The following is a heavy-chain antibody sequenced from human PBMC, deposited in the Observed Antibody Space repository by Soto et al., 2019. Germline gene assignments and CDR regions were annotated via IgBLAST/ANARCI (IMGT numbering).Heavy chain of an antibody. CDR1: GGSSSGYY. V-gene: IGHV4-34*01. CDR3: ARGGGAGIVDY. Sequence: SETLSLTCAVYGGSSSGYYWSWIRQPPGKGLEWIGEINHSGSTNYNPSLKSRVTISVDTSKNQFSLKLSSVTAADTAVYYCARGGGAGIVDYWGQGTLVTVSS. CDR2: INHSGST. J-gene: IGHJ4*02. D-gene: IGHD1-26*01.